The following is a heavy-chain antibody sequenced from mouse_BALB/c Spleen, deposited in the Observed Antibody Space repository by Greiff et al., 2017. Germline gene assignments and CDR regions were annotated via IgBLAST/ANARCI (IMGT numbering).Heavy chain of an antibody. D-gene: IGHD1-1*01. V-gene: IGHV1-7*01. J-gene: IGHJ4*01. CDR1: GYTFTSYW. CDR2: INPSTGYT. CDR3: ARTHYYGSSYAMDY. Sequence: VQLQQSGAELAKPGASVKMSCKASGYTFTSYWMHWVKQRPGQGLEWIGYINPSTGYTEYNQKFKDKATLTADKSSSTAYMQLSSLTSEDSAVYYCARTHYYGSSYAMDYWGQGTSVTVSS.